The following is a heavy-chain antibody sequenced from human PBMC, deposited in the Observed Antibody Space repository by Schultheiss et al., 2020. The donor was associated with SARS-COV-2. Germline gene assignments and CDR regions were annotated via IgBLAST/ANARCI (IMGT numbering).Heavy chain of an antibody. V-gene: IGHV1-18*04. CDR2: ISVSNGNT. Sequence: ASVKVSCKASGYTFTNYGVTWVRQAPGQGLEWMGWISVSNGNTNYAQNFQGRVSMTTDTSTNTAYMELRSLRSDDTAVYYCAKYRGWYARPPLLFDYWGQGILVTVSS. CDR3: AKYRGWYARPPLLFDY. D-gene: IGHD6-19*01. CDR1: GYTFTNYG. J-gene: IGHJ4*02.